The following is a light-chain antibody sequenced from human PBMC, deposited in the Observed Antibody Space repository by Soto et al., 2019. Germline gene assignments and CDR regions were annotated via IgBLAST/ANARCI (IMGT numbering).Light chain of an antibody. J-gene: IGLJ3*02. CDR1: TSNIGAGFD. CDR2: GNV. V-gene: IGLV1-40*01. CDR3: QSYDSSLSAWV. Sequence: QSVLTQPPSVSGAPGQRVTISCSGATSNIGAGFDVHWYQQVPETAPKLLIFGNVNRPSGVPDRFSASKSGTSASLAITGLQAEDEGDYYCQSYDSSLSAWVFGGGTKVTVL.